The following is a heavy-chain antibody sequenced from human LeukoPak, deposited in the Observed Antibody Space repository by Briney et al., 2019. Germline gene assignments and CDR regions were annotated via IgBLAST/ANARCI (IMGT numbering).Heavy chain of an antibody. CDR3: ARPPYGSGSYAGPYYGMDV. CDR1: GYTFTSYD. CDR2: MNPNSGNT. V-gene: IGHV1-8*01. D-gene: IGHD3-10*01. Sequence: ASVKVSCKASGYTFTSYDINWVRQATRQGLEWMGWMNPNSGNTGCAQKFQGRVTMTRNTSISTAYMELSSLRSEDTAVYYCARPPYGSGSYAGPYYGMDVWGQGTTVTVSS. J-gene: IGHJ6*02.